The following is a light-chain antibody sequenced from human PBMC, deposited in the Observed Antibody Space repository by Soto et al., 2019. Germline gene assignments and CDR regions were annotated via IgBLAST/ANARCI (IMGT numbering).Light chain of an antibody. CDR2: EAT. Sequence: QSALTQPASVSGSPGQSITISCTGTSNDVGGYDLVSWYQHHPGKAPKLIIYEATKRPSGVSDRFSGSKSGNTASLTLSALQAEDEADYSCCSFAGGATFVFGGGTKLTVL. V-gene: IGLV2-23*02. J-gene: IGLJ2*01. CDR1: SNDVGGYDL. CDR3: CSFAGGATFV.